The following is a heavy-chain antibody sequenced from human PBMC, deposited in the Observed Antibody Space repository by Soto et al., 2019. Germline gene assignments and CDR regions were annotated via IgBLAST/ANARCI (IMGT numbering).Heavy chain of an antibody. Sequence: TETLSLTCTVSGGSISSSSYYWGWIRQPPGKGMEWIGSIYYSGSTYYNPSLKSRVTISVDTSKNQFSLKLSSVTAADTAVYYCALRGYSYQVYWGQGTLVTVSS. CDR1: GGSISSSSYY. CDR3: ALRGYSYQVY. D-gene: IGHD5-18*01. J-gene: IGHJ4*02. V-gene: IGHV4-39*01. CDR2: IYYSGST.